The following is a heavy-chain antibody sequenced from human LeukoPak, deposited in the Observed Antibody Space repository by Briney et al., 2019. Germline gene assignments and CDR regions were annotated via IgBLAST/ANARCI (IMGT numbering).Heavy chain of an antibody. J-gene: IGHJ3*02. V-gene: IGHV4-39*01. Sequence: SETLSLTCTASGGSISSSSYYWGWIRQPPGKGLEWIGSIYYSGSTYYNPSLKSRVTISVDTSKNQFSLKLSSVTAADTGVYYCARTYYDISTGYYAGTHDAFDIWGQGTMVTVSS. CDR1: GGSISSSSYY. D-gene: IGHD3-9*01. CDR2: IYYSGST. CDR3: ARTYYDISTGYYAGTHDAFDI.